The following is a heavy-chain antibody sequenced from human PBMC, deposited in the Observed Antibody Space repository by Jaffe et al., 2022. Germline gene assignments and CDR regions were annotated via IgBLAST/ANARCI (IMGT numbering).Heavy chain of an antibody. CDR2: INPSGGST. CDR3: ARDHVVVTATPTYYFDY. D-gene: IGHD2-21*02. CDR1: GYTFTSYY. J-gene: IGHJ4*02. V-gene: IGHV1-46*01. Sequence: QVQLVQSGAEVKKPGASVKVSCKASGYTFTSYYMHWVRQAPGQGLEWMGIINPSGGSTSYAQKFQGRVTMTRDTSTSTVYMELSSLRSEDTAVYYCARDHVVVTATPTYYFDYWGQGTLVTVSS.